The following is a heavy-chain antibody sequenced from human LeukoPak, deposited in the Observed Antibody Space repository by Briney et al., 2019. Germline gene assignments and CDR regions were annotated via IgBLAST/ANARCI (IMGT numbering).Heavy chain of an antibody. V-gene: IGHV1-46*01. D-gene: IGHD4-17*01. J-gene: IGHJ1*01. CDR2: INPSGGST. CDR1: GYTFTSYY. CDR3: ARGRDGDYVFSP. Sequence: ASVKVSCKASGYTFTSYYMHWVRQAPAQGLEWMGIINPSGGSTSYAQKLQGRVTMTRDMSTSTVYMELSSLRSEDTAVYYCARGRDGDYVFSPWGQGTLVTVSS.